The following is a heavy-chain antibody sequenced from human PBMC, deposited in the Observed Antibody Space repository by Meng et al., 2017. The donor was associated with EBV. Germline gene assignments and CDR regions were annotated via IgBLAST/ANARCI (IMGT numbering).Heavy chain of an antibody. V-gene: IGHV3-73*02. Sequence: VQLVGSGGGLVQPGGSPKLACAASGFTFSGSAMHWVRQASGKGLEWVGRIRSKANSYATAYAASVKGRFTISRDDSKNTAYLQMNSLKTEDTAVYYCTRLDGSYIYYWGQGTLVTVSS. J-gene: IGHJ4*02. CDR2: IRSKANSYAT. D-gene: IGHD1-26*01. CDR1: GFTFSGSA. CDR3: TRLDGSYIYY.